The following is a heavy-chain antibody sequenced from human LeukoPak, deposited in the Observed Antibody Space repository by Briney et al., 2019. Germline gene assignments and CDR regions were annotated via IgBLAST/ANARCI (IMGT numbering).Heavy chain of an antibody. J-gene: IGHJ4*02. CDR3: AKWPPYDSSGYYYDY. CDR1: GFTFSSYG. D-gene: IGHD3-22*01. Sequence: GGSLRLSCAASGFTFSSYGMHWVRQAPGKGLEWVAVISYDGSNKYYADSVKGRFTISRDNSKNTLYLQMNSLRAEDTAVYYCAKWPPYDSSGYYYDYWGQGTLVTVSS. CDR2: ISYDGSNK. V-gene: IGHV3-30*18.